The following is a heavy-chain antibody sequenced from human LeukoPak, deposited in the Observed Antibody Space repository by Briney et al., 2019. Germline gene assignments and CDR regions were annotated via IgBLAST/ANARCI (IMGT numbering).Heavy chain of an antibody. D-gene: IGHD3-10*01. V-gene: IGHV1-3*01. CDR3: ARDHYPWYYYYGMDV. J-gene: IGHJ6*02. Sequence: ASVKVSCKASGYTFTSYAMHWARQAPGQRLEWMGWINAGNGNTKYSQKFQGRVTITRDTSASTAYMELSSLRSEDTAVYYCARDHYPWYYYYGMDVWGQGTTVTVSS. CDR2: INAGNGNT. CDR1: GYTFTSYA.